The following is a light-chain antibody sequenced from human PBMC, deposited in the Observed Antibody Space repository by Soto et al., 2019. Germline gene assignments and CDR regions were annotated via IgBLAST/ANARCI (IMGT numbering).Light chain of an antibody. V-gene: IGLV1-40*01. J-gene: IGLJ2*01. Sequence: QSVLTQPPSVSGAPGQRVTISCTGSSSNIGAGYDVHWYQQLPGTAPKLLIYGNSNRPSGVPDRFSGSKSGTSASLAITGLQAEYEADYYCQSYDSRLSGSVFGGGTQLTVL. CDR1: SSNIGAGYD. CDR3: QSYDSRLSGSV. CDR2: GNS.